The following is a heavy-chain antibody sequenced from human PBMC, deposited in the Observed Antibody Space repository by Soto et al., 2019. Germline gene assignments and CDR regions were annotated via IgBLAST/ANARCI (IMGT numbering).Heavy chain of an antibody. D-gene: IGHD1-1*01. J-gene: IGHJ4*02. Sequence: QVQLLESGGGVVQPGGSLRLSCAASGFTFRYYGLHWIRQAPGKGLEWVAVIFFDGTKKNYTESVKGRFTISRDNSKNTLFLQMDSLRVEDSGIYYCARRHDERSYLDHWGQGTLVTVSS. CDR1: GFTFRYYG. CDR3: ARRHDERSYLDH. V-gene: IGHV3-33*01. CDR2: IFFDGTKK.